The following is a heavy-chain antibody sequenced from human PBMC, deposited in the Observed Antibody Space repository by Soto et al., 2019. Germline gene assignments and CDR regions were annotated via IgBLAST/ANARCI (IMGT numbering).Heavy chain of an antibody. D-gene: IGHD3-10*01. J-gene: IGHJ5*02. CDR2: IFPLLGTT. Sequence: QVQLVQSGAEVKKPGSSVKVSCKASGGTFSSYGISWVRQAPGQGLEWMGGIFPLLGTTNYAQKFQVRFTITADKSTSTAYMEVSSMTSEDTAVYYCARTVHGSGSPTWFDPWGQGTLVTVSS. V-gene: IGHV1-69*06. CDR1: GGTFSSYG. CDR3: ARTVHGSGSPTWFDP.